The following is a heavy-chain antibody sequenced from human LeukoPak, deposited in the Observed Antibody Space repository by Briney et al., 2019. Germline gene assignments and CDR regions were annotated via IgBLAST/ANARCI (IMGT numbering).Heavy chain of an antibody. CDR3: ARRLITYYYDTSPPGAFDI. CDR1: GGSISSNTYY. V-gene: IGHV4-39*01. Sequence: KPSETLSLTCTVSGGSISSNTYYWGWIRQPPGKGLEWIGIIYYSGSTYYHPSLKSRVTISIDTSKNQFSLILSSVTAADTAVYYCARRLITYYYDTSPPGAFDIWGQGTMVTVSS. J-gene: IGHJ3*02. CDR2: IYYSGST. D-gene: IGHD3-22*01.